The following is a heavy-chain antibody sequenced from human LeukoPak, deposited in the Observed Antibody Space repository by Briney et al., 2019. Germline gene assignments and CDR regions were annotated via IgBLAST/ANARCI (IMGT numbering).Heavy chain of an antibody. J-gene: IGHJ4*02. D-gene: IGHD4-17*01. V-gene: IGHV3-23*01. CDR1: GFTFSTYV. Sequence: GGSLRLSCAASGFTFSTYVMSWVRQTPGKGLEWVSTISNSGGSTYNADSVKGRFTISRDNSKNTLYLQMNSLRAEDTAVYFCANSYTVTTSPSDYWGQGTLVSVSS. CDR2: ISNSGGST. CDR3: ANSYTVTTSPSDY.